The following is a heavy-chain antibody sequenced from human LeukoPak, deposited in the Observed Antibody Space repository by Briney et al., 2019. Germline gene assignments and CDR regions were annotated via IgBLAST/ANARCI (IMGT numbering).Heavy chain of an antibody. D-gene: IGHD4-17*01. CDR3: ATDHGFHYGAYFDY. J-gene: IGHJ4*02. CDR1: GFTFSSYG. CDR2: IPYDGSNK. Sequence: GRSLRLSCAASGFTFSSYGMHWVRQAPGKGLEWVAVIPYDGSNKYSADSVKGRFTISRDNSKNTLYLQMNSLRAEDTAVYYCATDHGFHYGAYFDYWGQGTLVTVSS. V-gene: IGHV3-30*03.